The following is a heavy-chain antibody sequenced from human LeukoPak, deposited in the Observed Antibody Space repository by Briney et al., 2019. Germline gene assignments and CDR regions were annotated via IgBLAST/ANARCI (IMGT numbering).Heavy chain of an antibody. CDR2: IYTSGST. CDR1: GGSISSGGYS. Sequence: SQTLSLTCAVSGGSISSGGYSWSWIRQPAGKGLEWIGRIYTSGSTNYNPSLKSRVTISVDTSKNQFSLKLSSVTAADTAVYYCARLRITMVRGVIITVGMDVWGQGTTVTVSS. V-gene: IGHV4-61*02. D-gene: IGHD3-10*01. J-gene: IGHJ6*02. CDR3: ARLRITMVRGVIITVGMDV.